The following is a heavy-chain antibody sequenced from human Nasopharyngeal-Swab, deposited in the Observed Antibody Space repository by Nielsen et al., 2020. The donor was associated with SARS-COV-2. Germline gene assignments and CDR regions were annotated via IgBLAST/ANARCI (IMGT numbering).Heavy chain of an antibody. CDR1: GYTFTGYY. CDR3: AREGCSGGSCYSPYFDY. J-gene: IGHJ4*02. D-gene: IGHD2-15*01. Sequence: ASVKVSCKASGYTFTGYYMHWVRQAPGQGLAWMGWINPNSGGTNYAQKFQGWVTMTRDTSISTAYMELSRLRSDDTAVYYCAREGCSGGSCYSPYFDYWGQGTLVTVSS. V-gene: IGHV1-2*04. CDR2: INPNSGGT.